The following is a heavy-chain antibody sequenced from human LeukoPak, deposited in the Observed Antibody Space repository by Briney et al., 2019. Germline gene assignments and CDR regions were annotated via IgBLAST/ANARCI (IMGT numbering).Heavy chain of an antibody. CDR3: ARASSGWGGGYYYYYGMDV. V-gene: IGHV4-34*01. CDR2: INHSGST. J-gene: IGHJ6*02. D-gene: IGHD6-19*01. CDR1: EFTFSSYS. Sequence: GSLRLSCAASEFTFSSYSMNWVRQAPGKGLEWIGEINHSGSTNYNPSLKSRVTISVDTSKNQFSLKLSSVTAADTAVYYCARASSGWGGGYYYYYGMDVWGQGTTVTVSS.